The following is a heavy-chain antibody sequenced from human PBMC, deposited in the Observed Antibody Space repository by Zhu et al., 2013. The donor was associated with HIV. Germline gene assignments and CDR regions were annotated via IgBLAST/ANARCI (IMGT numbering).Heavy chain of an antibody. Sequence: QVQLVQSGAEVKKPGSSVKVSCKASGGTFSSYAISWVRQAPGQGLEWMGGIIPIFGTANYAQKFQGRVTITADESTSTAYMELSSLRSEDTAVYYCARDRRWNPAHVNDAFDIWGQGTMVTVSS. J-gene: IGHJ3*02. D-gene: IGHD1-1*01. CDR2: IIPIFGTA. V-gene: IGHV1-69*12. CDR1: GGTFSSYA. CDR3: ARDRRWNPAHVNDAFDI.